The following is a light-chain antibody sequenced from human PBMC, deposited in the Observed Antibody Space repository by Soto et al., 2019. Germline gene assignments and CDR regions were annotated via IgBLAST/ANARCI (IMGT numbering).Light chain of an antibody. V-gene: IGLV2-14*01. CDR2: EVT. CDR1: SSDVGAYNF. Sequence: QSVLTQPASVSGSPGQSITISCTGSSSDVGAYNFVSWYQHHPGRAPKLILYEVTTRPSGVSSRFSGSKSGNTASLTISGLQADDEATYYCSSYAGTNNYVFGTGTKLTVL. CDR3: SSYAGTNNYV. J-gene: IGLJ1*01.